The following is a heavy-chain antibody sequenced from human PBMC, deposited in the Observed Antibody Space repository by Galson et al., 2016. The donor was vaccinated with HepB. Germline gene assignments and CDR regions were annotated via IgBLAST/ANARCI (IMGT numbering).Heavy chain of an antibody. CDR3: SLDFDN. Sequence: SHRLSRPASGFTFRGYAIHWVRQTSGNGPEWVGRIRGKANSYETTYSAAVKGRFTLSRDDSENTAYLQMNSLKTEDTAVYYCSLDFDNWGQGTLVAVSS. CDR2: IRGKANSYET. V-gene: IGHV3-73*01. J-gene: IGHJ4*02. CDR1: GFTFRGYA.